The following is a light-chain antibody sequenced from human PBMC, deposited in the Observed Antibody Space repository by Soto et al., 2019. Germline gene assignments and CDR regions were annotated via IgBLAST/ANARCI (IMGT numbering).Light chain of an antibody. J-gene: IGKJ1*01. CDR1: QGISNY. Sequence: DIQMTQSPSSLSASVGDRVTITCRASQGISNYLAWYQQKPGKVPKLLIYAASTLQSGGPSRFSGSGSGTDFTLTITSLQPEEVATYYCQKYNSARWTFGQGTKVDIK. CDR3: QKYNSARWT. V-gene: IGKV1-27*01. CDR2: AAS.